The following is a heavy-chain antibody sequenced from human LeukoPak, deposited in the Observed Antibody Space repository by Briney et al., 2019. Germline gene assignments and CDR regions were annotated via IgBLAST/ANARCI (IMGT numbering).Heavy chain of an antibody. CDR2: IKQDGSEK. D-gene: IGHD3-22*01. V-gene: IGHV3-7*01. CDR3: ARSDSSGYFQDIDY. J-gene: IGHJ4*02. CDR1: GFTFSSYW. Sequence: GGSLRLSCAASGFTFSSYWMSWVRQAPGKGLEWVANIKQDGSEKYYVDSVKGRFTISRDNAKNSLYLQMNSLRAEDTAVYYCARSDSSGYFQDIDYWGQGTLVTVSS.